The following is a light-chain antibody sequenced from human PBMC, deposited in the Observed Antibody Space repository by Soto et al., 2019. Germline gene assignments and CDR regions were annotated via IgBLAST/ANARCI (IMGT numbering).Light chain of an antibody. Sequence: QSALTQPASVSGSPGQSITISCTGTSSDIGLYDYVSWYQRHPGKVPKLIIYDVSNRPSGVSYRFSGSKSGNTASLTISGLQTEDEADYYCSSYMTGSTLFGGGTKLTVL. CDR3: SSYMTGSTL. CDR1: SSDIGLYDY. V-gene: IGLV2-14*03. J-gene: IGLJ2*01. CDR2: DVS.